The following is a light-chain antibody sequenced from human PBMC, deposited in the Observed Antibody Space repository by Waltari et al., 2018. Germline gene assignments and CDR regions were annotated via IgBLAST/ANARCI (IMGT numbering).Light chain of an antibody. CDR2: EDT. Sequence: QSALTQPAPVSGSPGQSITISCTGTSSDVGNYNFVSWYQHHPGKAPRLMIYEDTKRHSGVSNRFSGSKSGNTASLTISGLQAEDEADYYCCSYTDSTTLVFGGGTGLTVL. CDR1: SSDVGNYNF. V-gene: IGLV2-23*01. CDR3: CSYTDSTTLV. J-gene: IGLJ2*01.